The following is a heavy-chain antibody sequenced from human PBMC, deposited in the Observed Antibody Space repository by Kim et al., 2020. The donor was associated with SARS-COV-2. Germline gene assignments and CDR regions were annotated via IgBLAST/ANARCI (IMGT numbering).Heavy chain of an antibody. CDR1: GCTFSSYA. CDR3: ARDVDCSSTSCSYDKYYYYGMDV. Sequence: SVKVSCKASGCTFSSYAISWVRQAPGQGLEWMGRIIPIFGTANYAQKFQGRVTSTADESTSTAYMELSSLRSEDTAVYYCARDVDCSSTSCSYDKYYYYGMDVWGQGTPVTVSS. CDR2: IIPIFGTA. J-gene: IGHJ6*02. D-gene: IGHD2-2*01. V-gene: IGHV1-69*13.